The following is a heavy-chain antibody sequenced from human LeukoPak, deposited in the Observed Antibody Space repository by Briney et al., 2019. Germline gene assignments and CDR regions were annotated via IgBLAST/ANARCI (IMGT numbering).Heavy chain of an antibody. V-gene: IGHV3-74*01. D-gene: IGHD1-26*01. Sequence: GGSLRLSCAASGFTFSSHWMHWVRQAPGKGLVWASVISPDGSTTNYAEPVRGRFTISRDNAKNTLYLQMNSLRAEDTAVYYCARPVGTTVSVDYWGQGTLVTVSS. J-gene: IGHJ4*02. CDR1: GFTFSSHW. CDR3: ARPVGTTVSVDY. CDR2: ISPDGSTT.